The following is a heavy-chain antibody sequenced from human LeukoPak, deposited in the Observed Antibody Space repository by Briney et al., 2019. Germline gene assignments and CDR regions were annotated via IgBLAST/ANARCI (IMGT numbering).Heavy chain of an antibody. CDR3: ARGIRRYYYGMDV. Sequence: SETLSLTCTVSGGSISSYYWSWIRQPPGKGLEWIGYIYYSGSTNYNPSLKSRVTISVDTSKNQFSLRLSSVTAADTAVYYCARGIRRYYYGMDVWGQGTSVTVSS. CDR1: GGSISSYY. V-gene: IGHV4-59*01. D-gene: IGHD1-14*01. J-gene: IGHJ6*02. CDR2: IYYSGST.